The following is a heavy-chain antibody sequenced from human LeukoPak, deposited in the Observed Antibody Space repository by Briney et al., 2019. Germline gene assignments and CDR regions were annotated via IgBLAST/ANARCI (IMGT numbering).Heavy chain of an antibody. CDR2: IIPIFGTA. CDR3: ARSRPSIAARHGYFDY. D-gene: IGHD6-6*01. V-gene: IGHV1-69*13. Sequence: SVKVSCKASGGTFSSYAISWVRQAPGQGLEWMGGIIPIFGTANYAQKFQGRVTITADESTSTAYMELSSLRSEDTAVYYCARSRPSIAARHGYFDYWGQGTLVTVSS. J-gene: IGHJ4*02. CDR1: GGTFSSYA.